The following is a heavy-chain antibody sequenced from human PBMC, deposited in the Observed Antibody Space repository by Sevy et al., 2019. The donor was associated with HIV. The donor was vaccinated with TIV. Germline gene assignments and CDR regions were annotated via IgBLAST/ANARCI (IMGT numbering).Heavy chain of an antibody. J-gene: IGHJ4*02. CDR1: GFTFSKYW. D-gene: IGHD1-7*01. Sequence: GGSLRLSCAASGFTFSKYWMGWVRQAPGKGLEWVANIKQDAGQKYYVDSVKGRFTISRDNAKNSLYLQMNSLRAEDTAVYFCGRDDGNYSFHYWGQGTLVTVSS. CDR3: GRDDGNYSFHY. V-gene: IGHV3-7*01. CDR2: IKQDAGQK.